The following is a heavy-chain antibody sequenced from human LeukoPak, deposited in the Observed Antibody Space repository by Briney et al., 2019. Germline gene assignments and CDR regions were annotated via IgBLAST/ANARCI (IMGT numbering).Heavy chain of an antibody. Sequence: ASVKVSCKASGGTLSSYAISWVRQATGQGLEWMGWMNPNSGNTGYAQKFQGRVTITRNTSISTAYMELSSLRSEDTAVYYCARANYDFWSGYYGYYFDYWGQGTLVTVSS. CDR3: ARANYDFWSGYYGYYFDY. J-gene: IGHJ4*02. CDR2: MNPNSGNT. CDR1: GGTLSSYA. D-gene: IGHD3-3*01. V-gene: IGHV1-8*03.